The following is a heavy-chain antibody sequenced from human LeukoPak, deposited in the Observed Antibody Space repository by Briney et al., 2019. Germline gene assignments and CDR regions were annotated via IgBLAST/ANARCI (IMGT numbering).Heavy chain of an antibody. V-gene: IGHV1-46*01. CDR3: ARGCVWGLFHGWPRLCIAAAGQKQKYNWFDP. D-gene: IGHD6-13*01. Sequence: ASVKVSCKSSGYTFTSHYMHWVRQAPGQGLEWMGIINPSGGSTSYAQKFQGRVTMTRDMSTSTDYMELSRLRSDDTAVYYCARGCVWGLFHGWPRLCIAAAGQKQKYNWFDPWGQGTLVTVSS. CDR1: GYTFTSHY. CDR2: INPSGGST. J-gene: IGHJ5*02.